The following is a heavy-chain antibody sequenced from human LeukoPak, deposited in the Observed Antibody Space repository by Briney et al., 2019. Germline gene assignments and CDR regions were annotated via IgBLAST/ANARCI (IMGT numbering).Heavy chain of an antibody. D-gene: IGHD2-15*01. CDR3: ARRAMPATRAVQNYFDP. Sequence: SGGSLRLSCDVSGFNFSHYAMSWVRQPPGKGLEAVSAISGSGRSTYYIESVKGRFTISRDNFKNILYLQMNSLRTDDTALYYCARRAMPATRAVQNYFDPWGQGTLVTVSS. CDR2: ISGSGRST. CDR1: GFNFSHYA. V-gene: IGHV3-23*01. J-gene: IGHJ5*02.